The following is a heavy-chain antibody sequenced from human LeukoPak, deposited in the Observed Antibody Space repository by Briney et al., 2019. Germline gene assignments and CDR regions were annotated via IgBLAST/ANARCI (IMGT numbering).Heavy chain of an antibody. D-gene: IGHD2-2*01. CDR1: GYTFTSYG. CDR2: ISAYNGNT. J-gene: IGHJ6*02. V-gene: IGHV1-18*01. CDR3: ARRAKKVPAAYGMDV. Sequence: ASVKVSCKASGYTFTSYGISWVRQAPGQGLEWMGWISAYNGNTNYAQKRQGRVTMTTDTSTSTAYMELRSLRSDDTAVYYCARRAKKVPAAYGMDVWGQGTTVTVSS.